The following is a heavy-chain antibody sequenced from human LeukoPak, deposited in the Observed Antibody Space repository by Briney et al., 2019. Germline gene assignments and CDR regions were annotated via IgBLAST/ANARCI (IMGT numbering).Heavy chain of an antibody. CDR1: GFTFSSYS. V-gene: IGHV3-23*01. J-gene: IGHJ4*02. D-gene: IGHD3-10*01. Sequence: GGSLRLSCAASGFTFSSYSMNWVRQAPGKGLEWVSDISGTVRGERTYYADSVKGQFTISRDNSKNTLYLQMNGLRADDTAVYYCLCYYASATFYWGQGTLVTVSS. CDR3: LCYYASATFY. CDR2: ISGTVRGERT.